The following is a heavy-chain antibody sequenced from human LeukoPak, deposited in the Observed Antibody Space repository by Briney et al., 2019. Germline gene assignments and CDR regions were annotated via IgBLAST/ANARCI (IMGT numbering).Heavy chain of an antibody. CDR3: ARLLNSGSYYWFDP. CDR2: INHSGST. Sequence: PSETLSLTCAVYGGSFSGYYWSWIRQPPGKALEWIGEINHSGSTNYNPSLKSRVTISVDTSKNQFSLKLSSVTAADTAVYYCARLLNSGSYYWFDPWGQGTLVTVSS. V-gene: IGHV4-34*01. D-gene: IGHD1-26*01. J-gene: IGHJ5*02. CDR1: GGSFSGYY.